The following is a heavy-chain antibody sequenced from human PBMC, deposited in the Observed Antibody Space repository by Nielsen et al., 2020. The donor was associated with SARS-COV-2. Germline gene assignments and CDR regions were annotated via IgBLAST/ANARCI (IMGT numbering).Heavy chain of an antibody. D-gene: IGHD3-10*01. Sequence: ASVKVSCKTSGYTFTGYYMHWVRQAPGQGLEWMGWINPNSGGTNYAQRFQGRVTMTRDTSISTAYMELSRLRSDDTAVYYCAKNPAYYGSGSYFSWFDPWGQGTLGTVSS. CDR3: AKNPAYYGSGSYFSWFDP. J-gene: IGHJ5*02. CDR2: INPNSGGT. CDR1: GYTFTGYY. V-gene: IGHV1-2*02.